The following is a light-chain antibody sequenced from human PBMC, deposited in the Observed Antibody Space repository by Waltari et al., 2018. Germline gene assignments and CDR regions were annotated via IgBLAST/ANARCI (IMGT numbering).Light chain of an antibody. Sequence: CTGSSSNLGTYDYVSWYQHHPGKAPKLIIFDVTNRPSGVSERFSGSKSGNTASLTISGLQAEDEADYHCSSYTSASALMLFGGGTKLTVL. CDR2: DVT. CDR3: SSYTSASALML. CDR1: SSNLGTYDY. J-gene: IGLJ2*01. V-gene: IGLV2-14*03.